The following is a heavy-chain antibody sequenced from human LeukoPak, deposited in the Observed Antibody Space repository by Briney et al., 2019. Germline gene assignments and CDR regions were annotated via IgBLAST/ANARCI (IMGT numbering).Heavy chain of an antibody. V-gene: IGHV3-33*01. J-gene: IGHJ3*02. Sequence: GGSLRLSCAASGFTFSNYGMHWVRQAPGKGLEWVAVIWYDGSNKYYVDSVKGRFTISKDNSKNTLYLQMNSLRAEDTAVYYCAREVRGSGYEEGGAFDIWGQGTMVTVSS. CDR1: GFTFSNYG. CDR2: IWYDGSNK. CDR3: AREVRGSGYEEGGAFDI. D-gene: IGHD5-12*01.